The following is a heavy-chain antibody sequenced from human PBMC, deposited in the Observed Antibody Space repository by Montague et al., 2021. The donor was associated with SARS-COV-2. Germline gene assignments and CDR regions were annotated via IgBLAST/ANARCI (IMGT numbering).Heavy chain of an antibody. CDR1: GDSITYSSYY. V-gene: IGHV4-39*07. CDR3: ARASFYYGSGSHYNNWFDS. CDR2: IYYSGTA. Sequence: SETLSLTCTMSGDSITYSSYYWGWIRLPPGKGLEWIGSIYYSGTAYYXASLKSRVTMSLDMSKNQLSLRLKSTTAADTAVYFCARASFYYGSGSHYNNWFDSWGQGTVVTVSS. D-gene: IGHD3-10*01. J-gene: IGHJ5*01.